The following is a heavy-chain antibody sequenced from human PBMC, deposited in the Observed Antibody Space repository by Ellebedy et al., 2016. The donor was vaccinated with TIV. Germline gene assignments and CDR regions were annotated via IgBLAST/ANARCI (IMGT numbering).Heavy chain of an antibody. CDR1: GGSISSNSYY. Sequence: SETLSLTCTVSGGSISSNSYYWGCIRQPPGKGLEWIGTIHYSGTTYYNPSLKSRVSMSLDTSKNQFSLKLTSVTAADTAVYYCASQLVVVVPPDFDYWGQGALVTVSS. J-gene: IGHJ4*02. CDR2: IHYSGTT. V-gene: IGHV4-39*07. D-gene: IGHD2-2*01. CDR3: ASQLVVVVPPDFDY.